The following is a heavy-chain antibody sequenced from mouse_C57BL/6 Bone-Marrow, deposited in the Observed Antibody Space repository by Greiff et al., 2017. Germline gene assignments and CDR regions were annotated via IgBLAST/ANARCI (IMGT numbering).Heavy chain of an antibody. CDR1: GFTFSSYA. D-gene: IGHD1-1*01. CDR2: ISSGGDYI. J-gene: IGHJ4*01. V-gene: IGHV5-9-1*02. Sequence: EVKLVESGEGLVKPGGSLKLSCAASGFTFSSYAMSWVRQTPEKRLEWVAYISSGGDYIYYADTVKGRFTSSRDNARTTLYLQMSSLKSEDTAMYYSVTTVVDYAMDYWGQGTSVTVSS. CDR3: VTTVVDYAMDY.